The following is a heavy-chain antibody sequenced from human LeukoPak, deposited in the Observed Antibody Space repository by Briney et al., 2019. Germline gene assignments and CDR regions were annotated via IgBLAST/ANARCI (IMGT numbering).Heavy chain of an antibody. D-gene: IGHD1/OR15-1a*01. J-gene: IGHJ3*02. V-gene: IGHV3-7*01. CDR2: IKYDGSVK. CDR1: GFTFSNYW. Sequence: GVSLRLSCAASGFTFSNYWMVWVRQCPGRGREWGANIKYDGSVKYYVDSVTGRFTISRDNAKNSLYLQMDNLRAEDTATYYCVRDAAPLNSRDAFDIWGQGTMVTVSS. CDR3: VRDAAPLNSRDAFDI.